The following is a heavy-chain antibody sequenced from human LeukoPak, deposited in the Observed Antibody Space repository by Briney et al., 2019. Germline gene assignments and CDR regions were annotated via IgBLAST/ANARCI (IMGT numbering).Heavy chain of an antibody. CDR2: IIPIFGTA. J-gene: IGHJ4*02. CDR3: ARADQVQLSGNFDY. D-gene: IGHD3-10*01. CDR1: GYTFTSYG. V-gene: IGHV1-69*13. Sequence: ASVKVSCKASGYTFTSYGISWVRQAPGQGLEWMGGIIPIFGTANYAQKFQGRVTITADESTSTAYMELSSLRSEDTAVYYCARADQVQLSGNFDYWGQGTLVTVSS.